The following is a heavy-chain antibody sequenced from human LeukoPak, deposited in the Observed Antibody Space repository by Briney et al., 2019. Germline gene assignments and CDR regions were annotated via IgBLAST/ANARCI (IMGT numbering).Heavy chain of an antibody. CDR2: INPNSGGT. CDR3: ARYSGSYYSRYFDL. V-gene: IGHV1-2*06. CDR1: GYTFTGYY. D-gene: IGHD1-26*01. J-gene: IGHJ2*01. Sequence: ASVKVSCKASGYTFTGYYMHWVRQAPGQGLEWMGRINPNSGGTNYAQKFQGRVTMTRDTSISIAYMELSRLRSDDTAVYYCARYSGSYYSRYFDLWGRGTLVTVSS.